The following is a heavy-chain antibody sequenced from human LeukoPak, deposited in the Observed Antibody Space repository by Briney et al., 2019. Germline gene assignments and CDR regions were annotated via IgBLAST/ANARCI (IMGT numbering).Heavy chain of an antibody. CDR1: GYSISSGYY. CDR2: IYHSGST. J-gene: IGHJ4*02. D-gene: IGHD2-15*01. CDR3: ASRDCSGSSCYSGEYFDY. Sequence: SETLSLTCAVSGYSISSGYYWGWIRQPPGKGLEWIGSIYHSGSTYYNPSLKSRVTISVDTSKNQFSLKLSSVTAADTAVYYCASRDCSGSSCYSGEYFDYWGQGTLVTVSS. V-gene: IGHV4-38-2*01.